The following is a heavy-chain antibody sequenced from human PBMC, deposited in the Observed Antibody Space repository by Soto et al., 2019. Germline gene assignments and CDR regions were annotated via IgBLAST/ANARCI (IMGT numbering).Heavy chain of an antibody. CDR1: GVSLTTSGVG. CDR3: AHRVLRTVFGLVTTTAIYFDF. Sequence: QITLNESGPTQVKPRQTLKLTCTFSGVSLTTSGVGVGWIRQSPGKAPEWLALIYWDDDKRYSPSLKSRLTITKDTSKNQVVLTMADLDPADTATYYCAHRVLRTVFGLVTTTAIYFDFWGQGTPVAVSS. D-gene: IGHD3-3*01. V-gene: IGHV2-5*02. J-gene: IGHJ4*02. CDR2: IYWDDDK.